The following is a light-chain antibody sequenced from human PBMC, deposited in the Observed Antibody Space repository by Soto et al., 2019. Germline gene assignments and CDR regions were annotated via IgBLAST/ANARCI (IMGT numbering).Light chain of an antibody. CDR2: GAS. J-gene: IGKJ2*01. CDR1: QSVSSSY. Sequence: EIVLTQSPGTLSLSPGERATLSCRASQSVSSSYLAWYQQKPGQAPRLLIYGASSRAPGIPDRFSGSGSGTDFTLTISRLEPEDFAVYYCQQSGSSPYTFGQGTKLEIK. CDR3: QQSGSSPYT. V-gene: IGKV3-20*01.